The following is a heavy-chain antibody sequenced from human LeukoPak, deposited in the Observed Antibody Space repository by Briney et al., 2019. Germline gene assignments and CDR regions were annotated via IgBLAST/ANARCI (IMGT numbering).Heavy chain of an antibody. V-gene: IGHV5-51*01. CDR3: ARLAGLMTTVSVGWFDP. J-gene: IGHJ5*02. CDR2: IYPGGSDT. D-gene: IGHD4-17*01. Sequence: GESLKISCKGSGYSFTSYWIGWVRQMPGKGLEWMGIIYPGGSDTRYSPSFQGQVTISADKSISTAYLQWSSLKASDTAMYYCARLAGLMTTVSVGWFDPWGQGTLVTVSS. CDR1: GYSFTSYW.